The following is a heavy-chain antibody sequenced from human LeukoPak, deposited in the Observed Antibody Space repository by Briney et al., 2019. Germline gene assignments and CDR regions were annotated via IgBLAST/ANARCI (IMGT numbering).Heavy chain of an antibody. CDR1: GYTFSTYW. D-gene: IGHD3-10*01. J-gene: IGHJ5*02. CDR2: IFPGTSEV. V-gene: IGHV5-51*01. Sequence: GESLQISCKDSGYTFSTYWVGWVRPLPGKGLEYMGIIFPGTSEVRYGPAFQGQVTISADRSISTAYLQWTSLKASDTAMYYCARHTGRPQAGWFDPWGQGTLVTVSS. CDR3: ARHTGRPQAGWFDP.